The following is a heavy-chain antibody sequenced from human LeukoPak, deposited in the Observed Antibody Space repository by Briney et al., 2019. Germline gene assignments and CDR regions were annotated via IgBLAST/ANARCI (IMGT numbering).Heavy chain of an antibody. CDR1: GGSFSGYY. CDR3: GRDYGSGSYYYFDY. J-gene: IGHJ4*02. Sequence: SETLSLTCAVYGGSFSGYYWSWIRQPPGKGLEWIGEINHSGSTNYNPSLKSRVTISVDTSKNQFSLKLSSVTAADTAVYYCGRDYGSGSYYYFDYWGQGTLVTVSS. V-gene: IGHV4-34*01. D-gene: IGHD3-10*01. CDR2: INHSGST.